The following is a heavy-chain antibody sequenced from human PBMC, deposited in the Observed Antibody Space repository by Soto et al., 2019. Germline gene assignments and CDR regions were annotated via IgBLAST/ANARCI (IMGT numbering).Heavy chain of an antibody. Sequence: EVQLVESGGGLVQPGGSLRLSCAASGFTFSSYWMSWVRQAPGKGLEWVANIKQDGSEKYYVDSVKGRFTISRDNAKNSLYLQMNSLRAEDTAVYYWARDRAYLNWPAPLGMDVWGQGTTVTVSS. V-gene: IGHV3-7*05. D-gene: IGHD1-20*01. J-gene: IGHJ6*02. CDR1: GFTFSSYW. CDR2: IKQDGSEK. CDR3: ARDRAYLNWPAPLGMDV.